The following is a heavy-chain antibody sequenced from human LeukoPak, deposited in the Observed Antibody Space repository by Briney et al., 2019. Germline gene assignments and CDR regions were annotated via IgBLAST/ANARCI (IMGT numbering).Heavy chain of an antibody. CDR2: INPSNGST. D-gene: IGHD2-8*01. V-gene: IGHV1-46*03. J-gene: IGHJ4*02. CDR1: GYTFISYY. Sequence: ASVKVSCKTSGYTFISYYMHWVRQAPGQGLEWMGIINPSNGSTGYPQKFQGRVTMTRDTSTSTVYVELSSLRSEDTAVYYCARVEGYCSNGVCYYYFDYWGQGTLVTVSS. CDR3: ARVEGYCSNGVCYYYFDY.